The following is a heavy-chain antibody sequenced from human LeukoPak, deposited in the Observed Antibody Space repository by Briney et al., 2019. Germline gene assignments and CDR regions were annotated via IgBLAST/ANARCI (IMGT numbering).Heavy chain of an antibody. CDR3: ARRRFVRGPDVVNPFDY. V-gene: IGHV4-39*01. J-gene: IGHJ4*02. Sequence: SETLSLTCTVSGGSISSTIYYWGWIRQPPGKGLEWIGSINYSGSTYYNPSLKSRVTISVDTSKNQFSLKLSSVTAADTAVYYCARRRFVRGPDVVNPFDYWGQGTLVTVSS. CDR1: GGSISSTIYY. D-gene: IGHD2-8*01. CDR2: INYSGST.